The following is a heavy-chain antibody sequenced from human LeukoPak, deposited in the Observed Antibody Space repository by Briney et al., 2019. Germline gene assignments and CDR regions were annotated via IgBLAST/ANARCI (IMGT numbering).Heavy chain of an antibody. Sequence: GRSLRLSCAASGFTFSSYAMHWVRQAPGKGLEGGAVISYDGSNKYYADSVKARFTISRDNSKNTLYMQMNSLRAEDTAVYYCARGYSYGRGAFDIWGQGTMVTVSS. CDR2: ISYDGSNK. D-gene: IGHD5-18*01. CDR1: GFTFSSYA. V-gene: IGHV3-30*04. J-gene: IGHJ3*02. CDR3: ARGYSYGRGAFDI.